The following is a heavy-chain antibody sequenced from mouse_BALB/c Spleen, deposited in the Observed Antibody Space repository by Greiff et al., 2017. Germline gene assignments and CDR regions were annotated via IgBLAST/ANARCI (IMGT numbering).Heavy chain of an antibody. CDR2: IRSKSNNYAT. D-gene: IGHD1-1*01. CDR3: VRRCGSSLYWYFDV. J-gene: IGHJ1*01. CDR1: GFTFNTYA. V-gene: IGHV10-1*02. Sequence: EVKLMESGGGLVQPKGSLKLSCAASGFTFNTYAMNWVRQAPGKGLEWVARIRSKSNNYATYYADSVKDRFTISRDDSQSMLYLQMNNLKTEDTAMYYCVRRCGSSLYWYFDVWGAGTMVTVSS.